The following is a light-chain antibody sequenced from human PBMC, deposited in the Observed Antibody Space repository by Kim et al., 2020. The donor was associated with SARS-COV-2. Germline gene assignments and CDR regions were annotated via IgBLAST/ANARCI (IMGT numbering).Light chain of an antibody. CDR3: QQYKSNSKT. V-gene: IGKV1-5*03. CDR2: RAS. J-gene: IGKJ1*01. Sequence: ASVGDRITSTCRASQSISNWLAWYQQKPGKAPKLLIYRASDLESGVPSRFSGSGSGIEFTLTITGLQPDDFATYYCQQYKSNSKTFGQGTKVDIK. CDR1: QSISNW.